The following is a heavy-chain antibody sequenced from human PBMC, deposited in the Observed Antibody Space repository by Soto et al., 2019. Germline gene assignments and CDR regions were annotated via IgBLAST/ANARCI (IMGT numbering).Heavy chain of an antibody. CDR2: ISYDGSNK. CDR1: GFTFSSYG. V-gene: IGHV3-30*18. J-gene: IGHJ6*02. CDR3: AKDGRYQLGGYYGMDV. Sequence: QVQLVESGGGVVQPGRSLRLSCAASGFTFSSYGMHWVRQAPGKGLEWVAVISYDGSNKYYADSVKGRFTISRDNSKNTLYLQMKSLRAEDTAVEYCAKDGRYQLGGYYGMDVWGQGTTVTVSS. D-gene: IGHD2-2*01.